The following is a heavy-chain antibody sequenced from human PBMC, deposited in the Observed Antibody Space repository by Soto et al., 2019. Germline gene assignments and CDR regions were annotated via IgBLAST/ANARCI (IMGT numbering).Heavy chain of an antibody. J-gene: IGHJ4*02. V-gene: IGHV3-15*01. Sequence: RLSCAASGFTFSNAWMSWVRQAPGKGLEWVGRIKSKTDGGTTDYAAPVKGRFTISRDDSKNTLYLQMNSLKTEDTAVYYCTTDITVTTRGDYWGQGTLVTVSS. CDR2: IKSKTDGGTT. CDR1: GFTFSNAW. D-gene: IGHD4-17*01. CDR3: TTDITVTTRGDY.